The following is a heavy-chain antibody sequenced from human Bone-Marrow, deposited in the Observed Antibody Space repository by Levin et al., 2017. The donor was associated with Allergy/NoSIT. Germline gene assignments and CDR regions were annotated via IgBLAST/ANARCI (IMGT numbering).Heavy chain of an antibody. CDR1: GFTFDDYA. CDR2: ISWNSGSI. D-gene: IGHD6-6*01. CDR3: AKDIGYSSSAGYFQH. Sequence: SCAASGFTFDDYAMHWVRQAPGKGLEWVSGISWNSGSIGYADSVKGRFTISRDNAKNSLYLQMNSLRAEDTALYYCAKDIGYSSSAGYFQHWGQGTLVTVSS. J-gene: IGHJ1*01. V-gene: IGHV3-9*01.